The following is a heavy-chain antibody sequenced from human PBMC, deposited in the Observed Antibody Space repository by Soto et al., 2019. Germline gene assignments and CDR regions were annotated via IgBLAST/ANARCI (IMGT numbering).Heavy chain of an antibody. CDR1: GFSFRNYA. J-gene: IGHJ5*02. D-gene: IGHD6-19*01. CDR3: ANYIAVAGTYWFDP. V-gene: IGHV3-23*01. Sequence: GGSPRLSCAASGFSFRNYAMSWVRQSPGKGLEWVSSISNSGGSTSHADSVKGRFTISRDNSENTLYLQMNSLRAEDTAVYYCANYIAVAGTYWFDPWGQVTLVTVSS. CDR2: ISNSGGST.